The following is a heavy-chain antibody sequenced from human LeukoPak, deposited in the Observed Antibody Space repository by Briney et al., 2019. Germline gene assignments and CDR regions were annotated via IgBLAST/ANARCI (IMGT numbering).Heavy chain of an antibody. Sequence: RGESLKISCKSSGYSFTNYWIGWVRQMPGKGLEWMGIIYPGDSDTRYSPSFQGQVTISADKSISTAYLQWSSLKASDTAMYYCARTKQLVRGNYYYYYYMDVWGKGTTVTVSS. CDR3: ARTKQLVRGNYYYYYYMDV. CDR2: IYPGDSDT. J-gene: IGHJ6*03. V-gene: IGHV5-51*01. CDR1: GYSFTNYW. D-gene: IGHD6-6*01.